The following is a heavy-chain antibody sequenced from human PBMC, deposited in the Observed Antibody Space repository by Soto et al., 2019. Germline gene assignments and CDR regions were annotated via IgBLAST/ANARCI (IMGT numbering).Heavy chain of an antibody. Sequence: QVQLQQWGAGLLKPSETLSLSCAVYGGYFNDNYYTWFRQPPGKGLEWIGEISRSGTTKYIPSLKGRASISFDPSKTQVSLKVTSVTAADTAVYYCATSLWFGTQVELWGQGALVNVSS. D-gene: IGHD3-10*01. CDR2: ISRSGTT. CDR1: GGYFNDNY. CDR3: ATSLWFGTQVEL. V-gene: IGHV4-34*01. J-gene: IGHJ5*02.